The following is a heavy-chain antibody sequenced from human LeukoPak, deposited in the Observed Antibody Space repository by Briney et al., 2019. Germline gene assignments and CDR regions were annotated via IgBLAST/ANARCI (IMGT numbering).Heavy chain of an antibody. V-gene: IGHV4-34*01. CDR1: GGSFSGYY. J-gene: IGHJ4*02. CDR2: INHSGST. Sequence: SETLSLTCAVYGGSFSGYYWSWIRQPPGKGLERIGEINHSGSTNYNPSLKSRVTISVDTSKNQFSLKLSSVTAADTAVYYCARDLRWPPSGWGQGTLVTVSS. CDR3: ARDLRWPPSG. D-gene: IGHD4-23*01.